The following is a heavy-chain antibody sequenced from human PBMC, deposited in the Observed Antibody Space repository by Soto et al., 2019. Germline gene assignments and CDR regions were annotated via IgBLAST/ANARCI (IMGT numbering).Heavy chain of an antibody. CDR1: GYTFTGYA. CDR3: ARGYCSSTSCQYYFDF. J-gene: IGHJ4*02. Sequence: ASVKVSCKASGYTFTGYAIHWVRQAPGQRHEWMGWVNGGNGDTKYSQKFQGRVTITRDTSASTAYMELTSLGSEDTAVYHCARGYCSSTSCQYYFDFWGQGTLVTVS. V-gene: IGHV1-3*01. D-gene: IGHD2-2*01. CDR2: VNGGNGDT.